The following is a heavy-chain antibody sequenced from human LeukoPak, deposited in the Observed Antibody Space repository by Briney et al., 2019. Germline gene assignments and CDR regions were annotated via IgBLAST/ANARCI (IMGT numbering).Heavy chain of an antibody. CDR2: ISGDGAGT. V-gene: IGHV3-43*02. CDR1: GITFDDHA. Sequence: GGSLRLSCAASGITFDDHAMNWVRQAPGKGLEWVSLISGDGAGTYYADSVKGRFTISRDNSRNSLYLQMNSLRSEDTALYYCVKIWGITPFDYWGQGTLVTVSP. CDR3: VKIWGITPFDY. D-gene: IGHD3-16*01. J-gene: IGHJ4*02.